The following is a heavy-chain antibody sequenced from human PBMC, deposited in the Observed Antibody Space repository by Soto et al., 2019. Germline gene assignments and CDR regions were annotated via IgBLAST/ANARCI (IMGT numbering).Heavy chain of an antibody. CDR1: GASISGFY. CDR3: VRDGTKTLRDWFDP. V-gene: IGHV4-4*07. D-gene: IGHD1-1*01. J-gene: IGHJ5*02. Sequence: PSETRSLTCTVSGASISGFYWSWIRKSAGKGLEWIGRIYATGTTDYNPSLKSRVMMSVDTSKKQFSLTLRSVTDADTAVYYCVRDGTKTLRDWFDPWGQGISVTVSS. CDR2: IYATGTT.